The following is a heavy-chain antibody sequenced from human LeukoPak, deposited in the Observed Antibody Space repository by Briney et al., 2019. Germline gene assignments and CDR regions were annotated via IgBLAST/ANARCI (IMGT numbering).Heavy chain of an antibody. V-gene: IGHV1-2*02. Sequence: GASVKVSCKASGYTFTDYYIHWVRQAPGQGLEWMGWINPNSGGTNYAQKFQGRVTLTRDTSISTAYMELSRLRSDDTAVYYCSASRSHYGGFDYWGQGTLVTVSS. CDR3: SASRSHYGGFDY. D-gene: IGHD1-26*01. CDR2: INPNSGGT. CDR1: GYTFTDYY. J-gene: IGHJ4*02.